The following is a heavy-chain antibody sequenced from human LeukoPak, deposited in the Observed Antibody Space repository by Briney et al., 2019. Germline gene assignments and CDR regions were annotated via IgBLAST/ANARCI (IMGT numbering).Heavy chain of an antibody. Sequence: GGSLRLSCAASGFTFSIYWMSWVRQAPGKGLEWVANIKQDGSEKYYVDSVKGRFTISRDNAKNSLYLQMNSLRAEDTAVYYCARDGAVVPAARSYYYYYGMDVWGQGTTVTVSS. CDR1: GFTFSIYW. CDR3: ARDGAVVPAARSYYYYYGMDV. D-gene: IGHD2-2*01. J-gene: IGHJ6*02. V-gene: IGHV3-7*01. CDR2: IKQDGSEK.